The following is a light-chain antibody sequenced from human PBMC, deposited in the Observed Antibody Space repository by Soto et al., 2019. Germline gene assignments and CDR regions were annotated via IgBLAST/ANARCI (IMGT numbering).Light chain of an antibody. J-gene: IGKJ1*01. CDR2: DAS. CDR1: QSVSST. V-gene: IGKV3-15*01. CDR3: QQYNNWPRT. Sequence: EIVMTQSPATLSLSPGERATLSCRASQSVSSTLAWYQQKPGQAPRLLIFDASSRATGIPARFSGSGSGTEFTLTISSLQSEDFVVYYCQQYNNWPRTFGQGTKLEIK.